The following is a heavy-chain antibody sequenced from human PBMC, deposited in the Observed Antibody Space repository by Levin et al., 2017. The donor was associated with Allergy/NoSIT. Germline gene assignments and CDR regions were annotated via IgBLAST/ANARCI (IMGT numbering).Heavy chain of an antibody. J-gene: IGHJ6*02. Sequence: SETLSLTCTVSGGSVSSGTYYWSWIRQPPGKGLEWIGYINYRGSTKYNPSLKSRVTISADTSKNGFSLKLSSVTAADTAVYYCARNRIVVAGGNDYYYGMDVWGQGTTVTVSS. D-gene: IGHD6-19*01. V-gene: IGHV4-61*01. CDR3: ARNRIVVAGGNDYYYGMDV. CDR2: INYRGST. CDR1: GGSVSSGTYY.